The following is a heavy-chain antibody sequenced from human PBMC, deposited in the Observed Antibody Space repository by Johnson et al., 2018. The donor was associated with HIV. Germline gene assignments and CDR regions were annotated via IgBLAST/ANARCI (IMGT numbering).Heavy chain of an antibody. Sequence: VQVVESGGGLVQPGGSLRLSCAASGFTFSCSAMSWVRQAPGKGLEWLSSITGSGINTYYADSVAGRFTISRDTPKNTLYLQMNSLRAEDTAVYYCAKLETRQQLLGAFDIWGQGTMVTVSS. CDR1: GFTFSCSA. J-gene: IGHJ3*02. V-gene: IGHV3-23*04. CDR3: AKLETRQQLLGAFDI. D-gene: IGHD6-13*01. CDR2: ITGSGINT.